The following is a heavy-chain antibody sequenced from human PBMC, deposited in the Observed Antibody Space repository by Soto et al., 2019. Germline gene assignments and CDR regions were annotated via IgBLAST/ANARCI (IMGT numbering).Heavy chain of an antibody. CDR1: GFSFSNYW. V-gene: IGHV3-7*01. D-gene: IGHD4-17*01. J-gene: IGHJ3*02. CDR3: AREGYGDYDVLDI. CDR2: IKQDGSGE. Sequence: EVQLVESGGGLVQPGGSLRLSCAASGFSFSNYWMSWVRQAPGRGLEWVANIKQDGSGEYYVDSVKGRFTISRDKVKNSLYLQMNSLRAEDTAVYYCAREGYGDYDVLDIWGQGTMVTVSS.